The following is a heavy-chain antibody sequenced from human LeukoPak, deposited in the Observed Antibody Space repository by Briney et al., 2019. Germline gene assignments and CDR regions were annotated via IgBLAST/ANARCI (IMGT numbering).Heavy chain of an antibody. Sequence: PSETLSLTCAVSGGSISSSNWWSWVRQPPGKGLEWIGEIYDSGSTNYNPSLKSRVTISVDKSKNQFSLQLSSVTAADTAVYYCVGAVGYQRWFDPWGQGILVTVSS. D-gene: IGHD2-2*01. V-gene: IGHV4-4*02. J-gene: IGHJ5*02. CDR2: IYDSGST. CDR1: GGSISSSNW. CDR3: VGAVGYQRWFDP.